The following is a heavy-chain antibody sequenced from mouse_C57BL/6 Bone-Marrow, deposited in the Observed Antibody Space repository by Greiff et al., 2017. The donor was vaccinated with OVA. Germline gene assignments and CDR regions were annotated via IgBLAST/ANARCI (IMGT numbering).Heavy chain of an antibody. CDR3: ARSYYYGSSYAWFAY. CDR1: GYSFTDYN. Sequence: VQLQQSGPELVQPGASVKISCKASGYSFTDYNMNWVKQSNGKSLEWIGVINPNSGTTSYNQKFKGKATLTVDQSSSTAYMQLNSLTSEDSAVYYCARSYYYGSSYAWFAYWGQGTLVTVSA. J-gene: IGHJ3*01. CDR2: INPNSGTT. D-gene: IGHD1-1*01. V-gene: IGHV1-39*01.